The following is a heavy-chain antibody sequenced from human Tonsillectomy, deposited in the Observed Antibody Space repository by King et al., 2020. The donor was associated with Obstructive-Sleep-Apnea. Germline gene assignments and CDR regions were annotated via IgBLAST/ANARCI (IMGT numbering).Heavy chain of an antibody. CDR1: GYSISSGYY. Sequence: VQLQESGPGLVKPSETLSLTCTVSGYSISSGYYWGWIRQPPGKGLGGIGSIYNSGSTYYNPSLKSRVTISVDTSKNQFSLKLSSVTAADTAVYYLARSYGNTRNNWFDPWGQGTLVTVSS. CDR2: IYNSGST. V-gene: IGHV4-38-2*02. D-gene: IGHD1-26*01. J-gene: IGHJ5*02. CDR3: ARSYGNTRNNWFDP.